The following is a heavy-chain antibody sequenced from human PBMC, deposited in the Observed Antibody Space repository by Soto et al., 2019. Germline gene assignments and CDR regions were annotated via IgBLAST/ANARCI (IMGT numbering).Heavy chain of an antibody. D-gene: IGHD1-26*01. Sequence: SVKVSCKASGFDFTDHYIHWVRQAPGQGLEWMGGIIPIFGTANYAQKFQGRVAITADESTSTAYMELSSLRSEDTAVYYCAREVKRWAYYYYGMDVWGQGTTVTVSS. CDR2: IIPIFGTA. V-gene: IGHV1-69*13. CDR3: AREVKRWAYYYYGMDV. CDR1: GFDFTDHY. J-gene: IGHJ6*02.